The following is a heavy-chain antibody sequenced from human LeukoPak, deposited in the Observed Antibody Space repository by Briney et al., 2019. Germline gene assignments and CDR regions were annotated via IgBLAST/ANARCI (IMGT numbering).Heavy chain of an antibody. CDR1: GFTFSSYA. J-gene: IGHJ6*02. Sequence: PGGSLRLSCAASGFTFSSYAMSWVRQAPGKGLEWVSAISGSGGSTYYADSVKGRFTISRDNSKTTLYLQMNSLRAEDTAVYYCAKVLTPYYYYSGMDVWGQGTTVTASS. CDR2: ISGSGGST. CDR3: AKVLTPYYYYSGMDV. V-gene: IGHV3-23*01.